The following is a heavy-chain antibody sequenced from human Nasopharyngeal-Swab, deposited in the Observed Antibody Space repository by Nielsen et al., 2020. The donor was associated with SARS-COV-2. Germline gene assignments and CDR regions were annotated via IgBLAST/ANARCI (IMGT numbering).Heavy chain of an antibody. CDR2: MSYDGSNK. CDR1: GFTFSSYA. CDR3: ARGGVRSYWFDP. V-gene: IGHV3-30-3*01. D-gene: IGHD3-16*01. Sequence: GGSLRLSCAASGFTFSSYAMHWVRQAPGKGLEWVAFMSYDGSNKYYADSVKGRFTISRDNAKNSLYLQMNSLRAEDTGVYYCARGGVRSYWFDPWGQGTLVTVPS. J-gene: IGHJ5*02.